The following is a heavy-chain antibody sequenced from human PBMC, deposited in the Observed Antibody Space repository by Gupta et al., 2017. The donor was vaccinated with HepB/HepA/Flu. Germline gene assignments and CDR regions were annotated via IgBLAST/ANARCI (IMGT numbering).Heavy chain of an antibody. V-gene: IGHV1-2*02. CDR2: INPKSGGA. D-gene: IGHD6-6*01. CDR3: ARSMAAQWAAFDY. Sequence: QVQLVQSGAEVKKPGASVKVSCKASGYTFTGYYMHWVRQAPGQGLEWMGWINPKSGGAEYAQKFQGRVTMTRDTSTSTAYMELSRLRSVDTAVYYCARSMAAQWAAFDYWGQGTLVTVSS. J-gene: IGHJ4*02. CDR1: GYTFTGYY.